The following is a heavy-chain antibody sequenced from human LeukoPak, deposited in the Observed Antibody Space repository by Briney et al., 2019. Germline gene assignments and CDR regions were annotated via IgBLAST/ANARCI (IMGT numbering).Heavy chain of an antibody. CDR2: INPSGGST. CDR1: GYTFCGYY. CDR3: ARITVGGTMIVVVITTLDY. J-gene: IGHJ4*02. Sequence: GASVKVSCKASGYTFCGYYMHWVRQAPGQGLEWMGIINPSGGSTSYAQKFQGRVTMTRDTSTSTVYMELSSLRSEDSAMYYWARITVGGTMIVVVITTLDYWGQGTLVSVSS. V-gene: IGHV1-46*01. D-gene: IGHD3-22*01.